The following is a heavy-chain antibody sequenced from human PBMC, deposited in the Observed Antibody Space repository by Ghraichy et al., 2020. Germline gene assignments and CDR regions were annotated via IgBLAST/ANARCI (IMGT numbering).Heavy chain of an antibody. J-gene: IGHJ4*02. CDR2: IYPGDSQT. Sequence: GESLNISCKGSGYSFTMYWIGWVRQMSGKGLEWMGIIYPGDSQTRYSPSFQGQVSISADKSINTAYLQWSSLKASDTAMYYCARYPTVVTTDNYFDYWGQGTLVTVSS. CDR3: ARYPTVVTTDNYFDY. D-gene: IGHD4-23*01. CDR1: GYSFTMYW. V-gene: IGHV5-51*01.